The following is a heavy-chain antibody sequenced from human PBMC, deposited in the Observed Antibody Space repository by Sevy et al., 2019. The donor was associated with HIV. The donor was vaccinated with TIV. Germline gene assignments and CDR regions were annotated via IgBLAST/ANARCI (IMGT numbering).Heavy chain of an antibody. CDR2: TYYRSKWYT. D-gene: IGHD2-21*01. CDR1: GDSVSSNNAA. CDR3: PGPTTVPPYSTSTYYLAV. J-gene: IGHJ6*03. V-gene: IGHV6-1*01. Sequence: SQTLSLTCAISGDSVSSNNAAWNWIRQSPSRGLEWLGRTYYRSKWYTDYAVSVKSRITISPDTSKNQFSLQLNSVTPDDTAGYSGPGPTTVPPYSTSTYYLAVWDRGPRSPSP.